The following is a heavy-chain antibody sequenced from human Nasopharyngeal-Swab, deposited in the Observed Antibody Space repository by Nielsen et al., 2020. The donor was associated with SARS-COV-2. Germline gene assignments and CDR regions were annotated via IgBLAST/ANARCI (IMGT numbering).Heavy chain of an antibody. J-gene: IGHJ4*02. CDR3: ARGGGSYREPFDY. V-gene: IGHV3-30-3*01. CDR2: ISYDGSNK. Sequence: GGSLRLSCAASGFTFSSYAMHWVRQAPGKGLEWVAVISYDGSNKYYADSVKGRFTIPRDNSKNTVYLQMNSLRPEDTSVYYCARGGGSYREPFDYWGQGTLVTVSS. CDR1: GFTFSSYA. D-gene: IGHD1-26*01.